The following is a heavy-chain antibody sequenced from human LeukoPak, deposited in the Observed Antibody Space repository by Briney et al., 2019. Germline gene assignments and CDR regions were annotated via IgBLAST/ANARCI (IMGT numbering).Heavy chain of an antibody. J-gene: IGHJ4*02. CDR3: ARGKQWLVRRYFDY. CDR1: GGSISSYY. D-gene: IGHD6-19*01. CDR2: IYYSGST. V-gene: IGHV4-59*12. Sequence: SETLSLTCTVSGGSISSYYWSWIRQPPGKGLEWIGYIYYSGSTNYNPSLKSRVTMSVDTSKKQFSLRLSSVTAADTAVYYCARGKQWLVRRYFDYWGQGTLVTVSS.